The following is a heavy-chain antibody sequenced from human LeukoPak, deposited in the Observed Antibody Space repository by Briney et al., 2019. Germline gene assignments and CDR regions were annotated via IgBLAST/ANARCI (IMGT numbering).Heavy chain of an antibody. D-gene: IGHD3-3*01. J-gene: IGHJ4*02. CDR1: GGSFSGYY. Sequence: SETLSLTCAVYGGSFSGYYWSWIRQPPGKGLEWIGYIHYSGGTYYNPSLKSRVTISVDTSKNQFSLKLSSVTAADTAVYYCASQRGDFWSGYYKDYWGQGTLVTVSS. V-gene: IGHV4-34*01. CDR2: IHYSGGT. CDR3: ASQRGDFWSGYYKDY.